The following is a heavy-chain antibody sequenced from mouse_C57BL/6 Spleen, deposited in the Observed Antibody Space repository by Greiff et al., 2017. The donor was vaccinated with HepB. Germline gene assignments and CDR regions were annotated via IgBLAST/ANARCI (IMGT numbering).Heavy chain of an antibody. CDR1: GYSFTGYY. CDR3: AIWITTVEAMDY. Sequence: EVKLMESGPELVKPGASVKISCKASGYSFTGYYMNWVKQSPEKSLEWIGEINPSTGGTTYNQKFKAKATLTVDKSSSPAYMQLKSLTSEDSAVYYCAIWITTVEAMDYWGQGTSVTVSS. D-gene: IGHD1-1*01. CDR2: INPSTGGT. V-gene: IGHV1-42*01. J-gene: IGHJ4*01.